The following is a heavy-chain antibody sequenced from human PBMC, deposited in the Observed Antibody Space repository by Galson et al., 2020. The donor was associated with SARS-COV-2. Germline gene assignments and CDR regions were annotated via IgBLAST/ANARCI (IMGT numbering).Heavy chain of an antibody. J-gene: IGHJ4*02. Sequence: GGSLRLSCAASGFTFSSYGMHWVRQAPGKGLEWVAIIWYDGGNKYYADSVKGRFTISRDNSKNTLYLQMDSLTVEDTAVYYCARWDFDYWGQGTLVTVSS. CDR1: GFTFSSYG. CDR2: IWYDGGNK. V-gene: IGHV3-33*01. CDR3: ARWDFDY.